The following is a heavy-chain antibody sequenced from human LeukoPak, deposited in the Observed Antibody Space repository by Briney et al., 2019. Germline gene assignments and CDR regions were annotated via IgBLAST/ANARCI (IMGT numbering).Heavy chain of an antibody. D-gene: IGHD3-22*01. CDR1: GFTFSSYG. CDR2: IWYDGSNK. CDR3: ARGVGDSSGYYYYFDY. V-gene: IGHV3-33*01. J-gene: IGHJ4*02. Sequence: GGSLRLSCAASGFTFSSYGMHWVRQAPGKGLEWVAVIWYDGSNKYYADSVKGRFTISRDNSKNTLYLQMNSLRAEDTAVYYCARGVGDSSGYYYYFDYWGQGTLVTASS.